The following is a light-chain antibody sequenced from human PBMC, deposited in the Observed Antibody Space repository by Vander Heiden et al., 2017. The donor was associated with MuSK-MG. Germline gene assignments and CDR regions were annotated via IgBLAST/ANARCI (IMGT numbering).Light chain of an antibody. V-gene: IGKV3-20*01. Sequence: EIVLTQSPGTLSLSPGERATLSCRASQSVSSSYLAWYQQKPGQAPRLLIYGASSSATGIPDRFSGSGSGTDFTLTISRLEPEDFAVYYCQQYVTSPITFGQGTRLEIK. CDR2: GAS. J-gene: IGKJ5*01. CDR1: QSVSSSY. CDR3: QQYVTSPIT.